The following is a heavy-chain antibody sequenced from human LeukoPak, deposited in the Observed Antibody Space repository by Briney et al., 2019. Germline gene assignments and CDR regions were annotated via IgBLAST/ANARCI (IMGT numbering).Heavy chain of an antibody. CDR3: ARGGRVRYFDWFFDY. D-gene: IGHD3-9*01. J-gene: IGHJ4*02. CDR1: GYRFTSHW. V-gene: IGHV5-51*01. CDR2: IYPGDSDT. Sequence: GASLKISCKGSGYRFTSHWIGWVRQMPGKGLEWMGIIYPGDSDTRYSPSFQGQGTISADKSISTAYLQWSSLKASDTAMYYCARGGRVRYFDWFFDYWGQGTLVTVSS.